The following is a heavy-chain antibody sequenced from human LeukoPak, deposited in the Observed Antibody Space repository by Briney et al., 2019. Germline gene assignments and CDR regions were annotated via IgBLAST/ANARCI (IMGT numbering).Heavy chain of an antibody. V-gene: IGHV3-23*01. J-gene: IGHJ4*02. CDR1: GFTFSSYT. CDR2: ITTSDGNT. D-gene: IGHD7-27*01. Sequence: GKSLRLSCAASGFTFSSYTMSWVRQAPGKGLEWVSTITTSDGNTYYADSVKGRFTVSRDNSKNTLYLQMNSLRAEDTAVYYCAKDGGLWVSAHWGDSWGRGTLVTVSS. CDR3: AKDGGLWVSAHWGDS.